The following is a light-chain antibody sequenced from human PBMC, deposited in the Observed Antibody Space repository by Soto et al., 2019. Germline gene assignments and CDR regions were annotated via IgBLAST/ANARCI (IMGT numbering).Light chain of an antibody. J-gene: IGKJ1*01. CDR2: GAS. Sequence: EIVMTQSPATLYVSPGERATLSCRASQSVSSNLAWYQQKPGQAPRLLIYGASTRATGIPARFSGSGSGTDFTLTISSLQSEDFAVYYCQQYNNWLRTFGQGTKVEIK. V-gene: IGKV3-15*01. CDR1: QSVSSN. CDR3: QQYNNWLRT.